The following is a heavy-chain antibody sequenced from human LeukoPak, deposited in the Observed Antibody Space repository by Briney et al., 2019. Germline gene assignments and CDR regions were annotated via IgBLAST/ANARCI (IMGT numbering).Heavy chain of an antibody. CDR2: IIPILGTA. CDR3: ARDLPGADAFDI. V-gene: IGHV1-69*01. J-gene: IGHJ3*02. D-gene: IGHD1-14*01. CDR1: GGTFSSYA. Sequence: SVKVSCKASGGTFSSYAISWVRQAPGQGLEWMGGIIPILGTANYAQKFQGRVTITADESTSTAYMELSSLRSEDTAVYYCARDLPGADAFDIWGQGTMVTVSS.